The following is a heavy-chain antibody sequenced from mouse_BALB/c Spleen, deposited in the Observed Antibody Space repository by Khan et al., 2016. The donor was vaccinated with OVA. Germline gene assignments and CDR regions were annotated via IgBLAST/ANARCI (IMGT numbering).Heavy chain of an antibody. J-gene: IGHJ3*01. CDR2: IFPGTGTT. V-gene: IGHV1S132*01. CDR1: GYIFTSYW. D-gene: IGHD2-1*01. Sequence: QVQLQQSGAELVKPGASVKLSCKTSGYIFTSYWIQWVKQRPGQGLGWIGQIFPGTGTTYYNENFKGKATLTVDTSSSTAYMHLSSLTSEDSADYSCARGYFGNYEFVFWGQGTLVTVSP. CDR3: ARGYFGNYEFVF.